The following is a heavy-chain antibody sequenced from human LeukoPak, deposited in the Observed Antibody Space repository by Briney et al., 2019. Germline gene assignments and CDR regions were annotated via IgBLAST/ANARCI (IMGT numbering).Heavy chain of an antibody. J-gene: IGHJ4*02. CDR2: ISSSSSYI. CDR1: GFTFSSYS. D-gene: IGHD3-22*01. V-gene: IGHV3-21*01. Sequence: GGSLRLSCAASGFTFSSYSMNWVRQAPGKGLEWVSSISSSSSYIYYADSVKGRFTISRDNAKNSLYLQMNSLRAEDTAVYYCAFLDDSSGYYPGAILDYWGQGTLVTVSS. CDR3: AFLDDSSGYYPGAILDY.